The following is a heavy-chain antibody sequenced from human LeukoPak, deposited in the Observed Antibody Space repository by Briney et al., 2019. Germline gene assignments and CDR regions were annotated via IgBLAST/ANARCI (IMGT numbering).Heavy chain of an antibody. D-gene: IGHD5-12*01. CDR2: INPNSGGT. Sequence: GASVKVSCKASGYTFTGYYMHWVRQAPGQGLEWMGWINPNSGGTNYAQKFQGRVTMTRDTSISTAYMELSRLRSDDTAVYYCARGRGYSGYGGAFDIWGQGTMVTVSS. CDR1: GYTFTGYY. CDR3: ARGRGYSGYGGAFDI. V-gene: IGHV1-2*02. J-gene: IGHJ3*02.